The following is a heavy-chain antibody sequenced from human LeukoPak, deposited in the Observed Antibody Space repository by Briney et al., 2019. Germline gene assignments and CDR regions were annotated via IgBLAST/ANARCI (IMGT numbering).Heavy chain of an antibody. CDR1: GYTLSSYG. V-gene: IGHV3-30*18. CDR2: TSYDGSNK. J-gene: IGHJ4*02. D-gene: IGHD2-15*01. Sequence: GGSLSLSCASSGYTLSSYGMHLVRQAPGKGLEWVAVTSYDGSNKYYADSVKGRFAISRDNSKNTLYLQMNSLRAEGTANYYCSKDHDIAVVVAATISWCIDYWGQGTLVTVSS. CDR3: SKDHDIAVVVAATISWCIDY.